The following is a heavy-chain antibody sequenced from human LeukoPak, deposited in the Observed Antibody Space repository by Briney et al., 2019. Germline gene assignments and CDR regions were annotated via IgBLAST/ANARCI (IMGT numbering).Heavy chain of an antibody. J-gene: IGHJ4*02. Sequence: GGSLRLSCAASGFTFDDYAMHWVRQAPGKGLEWVSGISWNSGSIGYADSVKGRFTISRDNAKNSLYLQMNSPRAEDTALYYCAKGNGIGSFDYWGQGTLVTVSS. CDR3: AKGNGIGSFDY. D-gene: IGHD1-26*01. CDR1: GFTFDDYA. CDR2: ISWNSGSI. V-gene: IGHV3-9*01.